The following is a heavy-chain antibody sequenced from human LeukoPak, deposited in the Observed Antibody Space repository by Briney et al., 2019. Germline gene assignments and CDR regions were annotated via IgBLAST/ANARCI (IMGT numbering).Heavy chain of an antibody. D-gene: IGHD3-10*01. J-gene: IGHJ6*02. CDR2: MNPNSGNT. CDR3: ARAADYYGSGSSCGMDV. Sequence: RWASVKVSCKASGGTFSSYAISWVRQATGQGLEWMGWMNPNSGNTGYAQKFQGRVTMTRNTSISTAYMELSSLRSEDTAVYYCARAADYYGSGSSCGMDVWGQGTTVTVSS. CDR1: GGTFSSYA. V-gene: IGHV1-8*02.